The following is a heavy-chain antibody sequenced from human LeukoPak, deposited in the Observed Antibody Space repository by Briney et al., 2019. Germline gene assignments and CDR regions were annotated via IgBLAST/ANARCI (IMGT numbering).Heavy chain of an antibody. D-gene: IGHD3-3*01. J-gene: IGHJ4*02. CDR2: INHSGST. CDR1: GGSFSGYY. V-gene: IGHV4-34*01. CDR3: ARGDYDFWSGYPKKFDY. Sequence: SETLSLTCAVYGGSFSGYYWSWIRQPPGKGLEWIGEINHSGSTNYNPSLKSRVTISVDTSKNQFSLKLSSVTAADTAVYYCARGDYDFWSGYPKKFDYWGQGTLVTVPS.